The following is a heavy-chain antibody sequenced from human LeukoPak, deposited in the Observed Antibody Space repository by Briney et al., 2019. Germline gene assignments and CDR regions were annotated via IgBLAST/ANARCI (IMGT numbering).Heavy chain of an antibody. CDR2: IYPSNSAT. D-gene: IGHD2-15*01. Sequence: GESLKISCKASGYSFTGYWIGWVRQMPGEGLEWMGIIYPSNSATKYTQTFQGQVTISADTSISTAYMHWSSLKASDTAMYYCAIHHRDIVMMVAARSYDYWGQGTLATVS. CDR3: AIHHRDIVMMVAARSYDY. J-gene: IGHJ4*02. V-gene: IGHV5-51*01. CDR1: GYSFTGYW.